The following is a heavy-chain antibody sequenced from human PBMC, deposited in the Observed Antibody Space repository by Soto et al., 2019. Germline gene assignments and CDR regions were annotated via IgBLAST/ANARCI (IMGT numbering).Heavy chain of an antibody. CDR1: GFTFSSYS. Sequence: GGSLRLSCAASGFTFSSYSMNWVRQAPGKGLEWVSYISSSSSYIYYADSVKGRFTISRDNAKNSLYLQMNSLRAEDTAVYYCARGEKAQIWSGYSTSTQFDYWGQGTLVTVSS. CDR3: ARGEKAQIWSGYSTSTQFDY. D-gene: IGHD3-3*01. J-gene: IGHJ4*02. V-gene: IGHV3-21*01. CDR2: ISSSSSYI.